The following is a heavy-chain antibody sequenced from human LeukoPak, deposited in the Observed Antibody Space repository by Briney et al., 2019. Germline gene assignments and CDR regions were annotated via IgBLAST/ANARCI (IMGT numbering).Heavy chain of an antibody. CDR3: AKDRYTALGSGSYFFPPLNY. D-gene: IGHD3-10*02. CDR1: GFTFSSYW. CDR2: INSDGSST. J-gene: IGHJ4*02. V-gene: IGHV3-74*01. Sequence: GGSLRLSCAASGFTFSSYWMHWVRQAPGKGLVWVSRINSDGSSTSYADSVKGRFTISRDNSKNTLYLQMNSLRAEDTAVYYCAKDRYTALGSGSYFFPPLNYWGQGTLVTVSS.